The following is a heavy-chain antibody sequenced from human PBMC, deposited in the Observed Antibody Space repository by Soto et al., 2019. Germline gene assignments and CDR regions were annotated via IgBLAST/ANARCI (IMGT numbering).Heavy chain of an antibody. V-gene: IGHV3-73*02. J-gene: IGHJ4*02. CDR3: TIAVAGPAIDLG. CDR1: GFTFSGSA. D-gene: IGHD6-19*01. Sequence: EVQLVESGGGWVQPGGSLKLSCAASGFTFSGSAMHWVRQASGKGLEWVGRIRSKANSYATAYAASVKGRFTISRDDSKNRAYPKMNSLKTEDTAVYYCTIAVAGPAIDLGWGQGTLVTVSS. CDR2: IRSKANSYAT.